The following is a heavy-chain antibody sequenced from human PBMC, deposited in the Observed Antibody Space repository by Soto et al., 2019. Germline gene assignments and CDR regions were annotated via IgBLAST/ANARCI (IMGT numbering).Heavy chain of an antibody. D-gene: IGHD3-3*01. V-gene: IGHV3-48*02. CDR2: ILSSSGTI. CDR1: GFTFNTYN. Sequence: QPGGSLRLSCAASGFTFNTYNMNWIRQAPGKGLEWVSYILSSSGTIYYADSVKGRFTISRDNAKNSVYLQMNSLRDEDTAVYYCGKGRSGDVDVFYWGQGTLVTVSS. CDR3: GKGRSGDVDVFY. J-gene: IGHJ4*02.